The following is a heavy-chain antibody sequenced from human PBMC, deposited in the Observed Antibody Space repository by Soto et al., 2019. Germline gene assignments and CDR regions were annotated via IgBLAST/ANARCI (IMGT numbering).Heavy chain of an antibody. D-gene: IGHD2-2*01. CDR2: INHSGST. CDR3: AITASPEYCSSTSCYFDF. V-gene: IGHV4-34*01. CDR1: GGSFSGYY. Sequence: SETLSITCAVYGGSFSGYYWSWIRQPPGKGLERIGEINHSGSTNYNPSLKSRVTISVDTSKNQFSLKLSSVTAADTAVYYCAITASPEYCSSTSCYFDFWGQGTLVTVSS. J-gene: IGHJ4*02.